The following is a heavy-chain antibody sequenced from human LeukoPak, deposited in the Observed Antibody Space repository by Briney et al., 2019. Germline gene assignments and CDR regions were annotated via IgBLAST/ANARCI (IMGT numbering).Heavy chain of an antibody. CDR3: ARGLNNRKSGRRFDVFEI. CDR2: INHSGST. V-gene: IGHV4-34*01. CDR1: GGSFSGYY. Sequence: SETLSLTCAVYGGSFSGYYWSWIRQPPGKGLEWIGEINHSGSTNYNPSLKSRVTISVDTSKNQFSLKLRSVMAADTAVYYCARGLNNRKSGRRFDVFEIWGQGTMVTVSS. J-gene: IGHJ3*02. D-gene: IGHD1-14*01.